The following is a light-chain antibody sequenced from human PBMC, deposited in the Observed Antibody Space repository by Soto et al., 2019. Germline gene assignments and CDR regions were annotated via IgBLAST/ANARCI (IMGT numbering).Light chain of an antibody. CDR1: QSVLYSSNNKNF. J-gene: IGKJ2*01. CDR3: QQYYTNPPA. Sequence: DFVMTQSPDSLAVSLGERATINCKSSQSVLYSSNNKNFLAWYQQKPGQPPKLLIYWASTRYSGVPDRFSGSGSGTDFTLTINSLQAEDVAVYYCQQYYTNPPAFGQGTKLEIK. V-gene: IGKV4-1*01. CDR2: WAS.